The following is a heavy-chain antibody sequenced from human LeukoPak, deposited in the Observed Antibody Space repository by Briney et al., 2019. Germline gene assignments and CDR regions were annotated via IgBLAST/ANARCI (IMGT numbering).Heavy chain of an antibody. CDR2: ISVSGST. D-gene: IGHD3-22*01. CDR3: ARCPPSGYWYFQD. Sequence: PGGSLRPSCAASGFTFTNYDLTWVRQAPGKGLEWVSIISVSGSTYYADSVKGRFIISRDTSKKTVFLQMNSLRAEDTAVYYCARCPPSGYWYFQDWGQGTLVTVSS. V-gene: IGHV3-23*01. CDR1: GFTFTNYD. J-gene: IGHJ1*01.